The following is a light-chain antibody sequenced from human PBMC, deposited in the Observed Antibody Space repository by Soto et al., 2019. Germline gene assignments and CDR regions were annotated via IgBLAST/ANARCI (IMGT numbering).Light chain of an antibody. V-gene: IGLV1-44*01. Sequence: QSVLTQPPSASGTPGQRVTISCSGSSSNVGGNPVNWYQHVPTTAPKLIIYTNTQRPSGVPDRFSGSKSGTSASLAISGLQSEDEADYYCASWDDSLNCPVFGTGTKVTVL. CDR2: TNT. CDR1: SSNVGGNP. CDR3: ASWDDSLNCPV. J-gene: IGLJ1*01.